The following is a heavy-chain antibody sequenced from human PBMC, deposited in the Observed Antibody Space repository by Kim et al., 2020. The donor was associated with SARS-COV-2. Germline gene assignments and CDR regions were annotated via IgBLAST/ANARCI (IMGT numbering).Heavy chain of an antibody. CDR2: ISAYNGNT. Sequence: ASVKVSCKASGYTFTSYGISWVRQAPGQGLEWMGWISAYNGNTNYAQKLQGRVTMTTDTSTSTAYMELRSLRSDDTAVYYCASDKSLYYGSGSVPYYGMDVWGQGTTVTVSS. D-gene: IGHD3-10*01. CDR1: GYTFTSYG. J-gene: IGHJ6*02. CDR3: ASDKSLYYGSGSVPYYGMDV. V-gene: IGHV1-18*01.